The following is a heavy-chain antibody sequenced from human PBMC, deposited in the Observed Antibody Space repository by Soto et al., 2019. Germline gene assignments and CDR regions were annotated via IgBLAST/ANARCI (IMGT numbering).Heavy chain of an antibody. J-gene: IGHJ6*02. CDR1: GFTFSSYG. V-gene: IGHV3-33*01. Sequence: GGSLRLSCAASGFTFSSYGMHWVRQAPGKGLEWVAVIWYDGSNKYYADSVKGRFTISRDNSKNTLYLQMNSLRAEDTAVYYCARDRLRYGDYLYYYYGMDVWGQGTTVTVSS. CDR2: IWYDGSNK. D-gene: IGHD4-17*01. CDR3: ARDRLRYGDYLYYYYGMDV.